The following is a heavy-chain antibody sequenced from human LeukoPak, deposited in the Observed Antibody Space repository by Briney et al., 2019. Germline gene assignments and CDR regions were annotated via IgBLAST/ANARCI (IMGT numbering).Heavy chain of an antibody. V-gene: IGHV6-1*01. CDR3: AREGDPGGWYEGSYWYFDL. Sequence: SQTLSLTCAISGDSVSSNSAAWNWIRQSPSRGLEWLGRAYYRSKWYNDYAVSVKSRITINPDTSKNQFSLQLNSVTPEDTAVYYCAREGDPGGWYEGSYWYFDLWGRGTLVTVSS. D-gene: IGHD6-19*01. CDR1: GDSVSSNSAA. CDR2: AYYRSKWYN. J-gene: IGHJ2*01.